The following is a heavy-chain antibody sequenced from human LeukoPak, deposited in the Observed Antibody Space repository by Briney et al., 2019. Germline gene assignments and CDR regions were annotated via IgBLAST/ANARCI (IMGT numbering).Heavy chain of an antibody. CDR2: INPNSGGT. CDR3: ARVTDYGDYGAYRTHFGY. J-gene: IGHJ4*02. Sequence: ASVKVSCKASGYTFTGYYMHWVRQAPGQGLEWMGWINPNSGGTNYAQKFQGRVTMTRDTSISTAYMELSRLRSDDTAVYYCARVTDYGDYGAYRTHFGYWGQGTLVTVSS. CDR1: GYTFTGYY. V-gene: IGHV1-2*02. D-gene: IGHD4-17*01.